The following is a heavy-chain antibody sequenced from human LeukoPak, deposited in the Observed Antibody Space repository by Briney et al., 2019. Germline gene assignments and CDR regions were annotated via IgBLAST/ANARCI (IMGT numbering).Heavy chain of an antibody. CDR1: GFTFSSYR. V-gene: IGHV3-21*01. CDR3: ARDRTYYYDSSGYYDY. CDR2: ISSSSSYI. Sequence: PGGSLRLSCAAPGFTFSSYRMNWVRQAPGKGLEWVSSISSSSSYIYYADSVKGRFTISRDNAKNSLYLQMNSLRAEDTAVYYCARDRTYYYDSSGYYDYWGQGTLVTVSS. J-gene: IGHJ4*02. D-gene: IGHD3-22*01.